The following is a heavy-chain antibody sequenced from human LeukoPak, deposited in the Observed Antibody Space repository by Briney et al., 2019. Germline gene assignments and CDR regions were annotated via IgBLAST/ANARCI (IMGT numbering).Heavy chain of an antibody. V-gene: IGHV1-69*13. CDR3: ARDSLGAPPLAAAADYNWFDP. J-gene: IGHJ5*02. D-gene: IGHD6-13*01. CDR1: GYTLTSYY. CDR2: IIPIFGTA. Sequence: SVKVSRKASGYTLTSYYWSWVRQAPGQGLEWMGGIIPIFGTANYAQKFQGRVTITADESTSTAYMELSSLRSEDTAVYYCARDSLGAPPLAAAADYNWFDPWGQGTLVTVSS.